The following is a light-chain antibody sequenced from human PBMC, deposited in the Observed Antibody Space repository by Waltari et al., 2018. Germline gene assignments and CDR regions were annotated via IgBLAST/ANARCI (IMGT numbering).Light chain of an antibody. CDR2: HDD. Sequence: QSVLTQPPSVSEAPRQRVTISCSGRRSNIGNHAVNWYQHLPGRAPRLLIYHDDPLPSGVSDRFSGSRSGTSASLAISGLQSDDEADYYCATWDDSLSGPVFGGGTKLTVL. V-gene: IGLV1-36*01. CDR3: ATWDDSLSGPV. J-gene: IGLJ2*01. CDR1: RSNIGNHA.